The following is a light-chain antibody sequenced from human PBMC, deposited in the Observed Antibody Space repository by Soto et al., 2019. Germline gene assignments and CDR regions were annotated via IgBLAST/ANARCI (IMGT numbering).Light chain of an antibody. V-gene: IGKV3-15*01. CDR3: QHYNNWPPEYT. J-gene: IGKJ2*01. CDR2: GAS. Sequence: EIVMTQSPATLSVSPRERTTLSCRSSQSLNSNLAWYQQKPGQAPMLLIYGASTRATGIPSRFSGSGSGTEVPLTIRSLQSEDFAVYYCQHYNNWPPEYTFGQGTKLEIK. CDR1: QSLNSN.